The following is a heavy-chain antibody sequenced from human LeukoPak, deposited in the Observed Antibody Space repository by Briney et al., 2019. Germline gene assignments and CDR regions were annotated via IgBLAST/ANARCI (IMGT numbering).Heavy chain of an antibody. CDR1: GGSNY. D-gene: IGHD1-20*01. V-gene: IGHV4-59*08. Sequence: NPSETLSLTRTVSGGSNYWSWIRQPPGKGLEWIAYIHYSGSPHYNPSLKSRVTISIDTSENQLSLRLNSVTAADTAVYYCARHSNWNGGVDWFDPWGQGTQVTASS. CDR3: ARHSNWNGGVDWFDP. CDR2: IHYSGSP. J-gene: IGHJ5*02.